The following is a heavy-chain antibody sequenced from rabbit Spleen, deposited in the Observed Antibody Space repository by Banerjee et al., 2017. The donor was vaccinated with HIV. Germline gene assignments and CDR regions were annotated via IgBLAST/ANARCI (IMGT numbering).Heavy chain of an antibody. Sequence: QSLEESGGDLVKPGASLTLTCTASGFSFSSSYWICWVRQAPGKGLEWIACIDTGSGSTYYASWAKGRFTVSKTSSTTVTLQMTSLTAADTATYFCARDLASVVGWNFNLWGPGTLVTVS. J-gene: IGHJ4*01. CDR2: IDTGSGST. V-gene: IGHV1S40*01. CDR3: ARDLASVVGWNFNL. D-gene: IGHD3-1*01. CDR1: GFSFSSSYW.